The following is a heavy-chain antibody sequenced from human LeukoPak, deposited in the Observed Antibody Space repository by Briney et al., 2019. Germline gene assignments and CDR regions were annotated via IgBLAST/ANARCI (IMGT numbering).Heavy chain of an antibody. CDR2: INGSGTT. CDR1: GGSFSGYY. V-gene: IGHV4-34*01. D-gene: IGHD3-10*01. J-gene: IGHJ4*02. Sequence: SETLSLTCAVYGGSFSGYYWSWIRQPPGKGLEWIGDINGSGTTKYNPTLKSRVTISIDTSKKQFSLKVKSVTAADTAVYFCARLPLGAFGEVLNFDFWGQGTLVTVSS. CDR3: ARLPLGAFGEVLNFDF.